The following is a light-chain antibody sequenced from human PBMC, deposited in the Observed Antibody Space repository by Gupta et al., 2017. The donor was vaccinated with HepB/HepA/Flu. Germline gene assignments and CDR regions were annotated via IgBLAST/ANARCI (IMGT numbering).Light chain of an antibody. J-gene: IGLJ1*01. CDR1: GGDVGAYNY. V-gene: IGLV2-14*03. CDR3: CSYRSSNTLFV. CDR2: DVS. Sequence: QSALTQPASVSGSPGQSITITCTGTGGDVGAYNYVSWYQQYPGKAPKVIIYDVSARPSGVSYRFSGSKSGNTASLTISGLQAEDEADYYCCSYRSSNTLFVFGTGTKVTVL.